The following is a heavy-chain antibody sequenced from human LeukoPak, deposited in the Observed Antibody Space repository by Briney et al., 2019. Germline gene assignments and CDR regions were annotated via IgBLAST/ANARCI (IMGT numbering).Heavy chain of an antibody. Sequence: KSSETLSLTCTVSGGSIRSSYWSWIRQPPGKGLEWIGYTHYSGTGDYNPSLKSRVTISIDTSKNRFSLRLTSVTAADTAVYYCARVRFYDTTGYSTSYYLDYWGQGALVTVSS. CDR1: GGSIRSSY. D-gene: IGHD3-22*01. V-gene: IGHV4-59*01. CDR3: ARVRFYDTTGYSTSYYLDY. J-gene: IGHJ4*02. CDR2: THYSGTG.